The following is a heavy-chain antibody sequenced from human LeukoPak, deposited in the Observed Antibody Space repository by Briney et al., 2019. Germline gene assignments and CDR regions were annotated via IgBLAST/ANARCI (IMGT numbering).Heavy chain of an antibody. J-gene: IGHJ4*02. CDR2: IYQSGST. V-gene: IGHV4-30-2*01. CDR1: GGSISSGGYS. Sequence: PSETLSLTCAVSGGSISSGGYSWSWIRQPPGKGLEWIGYIYQSGSTYYNPSLKSRVTISVDRSKDQFSLKLSSVTAADTAVYYRARVKYTSGWHFDYWGQGTLVTVSS. D-gene: IGHD6-19*01. CDR3: ARVKYTSGWHFDY.